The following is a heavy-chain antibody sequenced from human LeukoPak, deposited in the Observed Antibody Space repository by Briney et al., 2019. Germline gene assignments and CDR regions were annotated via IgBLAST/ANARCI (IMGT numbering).Heavy chain of an antibody. D-gene: IGHD2-21*01. Sequence: GGSLRLSCAASGFTVSSNYMIWVRQAPGKWLEWVSMIYAGGSTYYADSVKGRFTISRDNSKNTLYLQMSSLRAEDTAGYYCSSGLYGMDVWGQGATFSVSS. V-gene: IGHV3-66*01. CDR1: GFTVSSNY. J-gene: IGHJ6*02. CDR2: IYAGGST. CDR3: SSGLYGMDV.